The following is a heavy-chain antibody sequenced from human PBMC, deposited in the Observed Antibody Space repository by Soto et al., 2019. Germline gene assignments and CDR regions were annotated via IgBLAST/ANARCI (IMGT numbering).Heavy chain of an antibody. V-gene: IGHV1-3*01. D-gene: IGHD2-15*01. J-gene: IGHJ4*02. Sequence: ASVKVSCKASGYTFTSYAMHWVRQAPGQRLEWMGWINAGNGNTKYSQKFQGRVTITRDTSASTAYMELSSLRSEDTAVYYCASAYCSGGSCYSGYFDYWGQGTLVTVSS. CDR2: INAGNGNT. CDR3: ASAYCSGGSCYSGYFDY. CDR1: GYTFTSYA.